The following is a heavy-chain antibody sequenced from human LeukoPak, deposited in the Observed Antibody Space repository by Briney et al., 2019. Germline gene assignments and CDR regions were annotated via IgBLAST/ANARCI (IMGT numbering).Heavy chain of an antibody. V-gene: IGHV3-74*01. J-gene: IGHJ5*02. CDR3: ARGLLGKYNWFDP. D-gene: IGHD2-15*01. Sequence: GGSLRLSCAASRFTFSSYWMHWVRQAPGKGLVWVSRINSDGSSTSYADSVKGRFTISRDNAKNTLYLQMNSLRAEDTAVYYCARGLLGKYNWFDPWGQGTLVTVSS. CDR2: INSDGSST. CDR1: RFTFSSYW.